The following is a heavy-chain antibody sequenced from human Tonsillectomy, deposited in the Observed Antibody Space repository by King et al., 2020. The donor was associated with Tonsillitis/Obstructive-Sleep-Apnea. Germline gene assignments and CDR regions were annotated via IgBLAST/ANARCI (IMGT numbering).Heavy chain of an antibody. V-gene: IGHV3-20*01. CDR1: GFTFDDYG. J-gene: IGHJ5*02. CDR2: ITGNGGNT. CDR3: ARLHGYSSGWYEGWFDP. Sequence: VQLVESGGGVERPGGSLRLSCAASGFTFDDYGMSWVRQAPGKGLEWGFGITGNGGNTAYAESVKGRLTLSRDNAKNHLNLQRNSLRAEDTALYHCARLHGYSSGWYEGWFDPWGQGTLVTVSS. D-gene: IGHD6-19*01.